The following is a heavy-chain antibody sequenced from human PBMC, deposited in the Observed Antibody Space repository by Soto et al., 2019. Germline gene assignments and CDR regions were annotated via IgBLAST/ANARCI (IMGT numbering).Heavy chain of an antibody. CDR1: GGSLSSFY. J-gene: IGHJ5*02. V-gene: IGHV4-59*01. CDR2: VYFSGNA. D-gene: IGHD6-25*01. CDR3: GSVRPSGYVLS. Sequence: PSETLSLTCTVSGGSLSSFYWPWIRQSPGKGLEWIGYVYFSGNANYNPSLKSRVTISIDTSKNQFSLSLASVTAADTAFYYCGSVRPSGYVLSWGQGTLVTV.